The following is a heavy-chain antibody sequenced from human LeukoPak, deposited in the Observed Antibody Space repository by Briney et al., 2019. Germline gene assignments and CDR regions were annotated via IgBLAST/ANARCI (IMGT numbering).Heavy chain of an antibody. Sequence: GGSLRLSCAASGFTFSDYYMSWIRQAPGKGLEWVSYISSSGSTIYYADSVKGRFTISRDNAKNSLYLQMNSLRAEDTAVYYCARDLYSSGWYGRYYYYYYGMDVWGQGTTVTVSS. D-gene: IGHD6-13*01. V-gene: IGHV3-11*01. CDR1: GFTFSDYY. J-gene: IGHJ6*02. CDR2: ISSSGSTI. CDR3: ARDLYSSGWYGRYYYYYYGMDV.